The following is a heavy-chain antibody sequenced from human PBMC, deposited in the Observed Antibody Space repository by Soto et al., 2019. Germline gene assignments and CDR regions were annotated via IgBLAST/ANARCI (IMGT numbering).Heavy chain of an antibody. J-gene: IGHJ6*02. CDR1: GYTFTGYY. CDR3: ARRTAMVYYYYGMDV. CDR2: INPNSGGT. Sequence: ASVKVSCKASGYTFTGYYMHWVRQAPGQGLEWMGWINPNSGGTNYAQKFQGRVTMTRDTSISTAYMELSRLRSDDTAVYYCARRTAMVYYYYGMDVWGQGTTATVSS. V-gene: IGHV1-2*02. D-gene: IGHD5-18*01.